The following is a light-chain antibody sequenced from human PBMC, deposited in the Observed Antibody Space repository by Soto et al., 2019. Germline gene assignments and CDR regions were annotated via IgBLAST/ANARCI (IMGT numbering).Light chain of an antibody. CDR1: SSDVGGYNY. V-gene: IGLV2-8*01. Sequence: QSVLTQPPSASGSPGQSVTISCTGTSSDVGGYNYVSWYQQHPGKAPKPMIYEVSKRPSGVPDRFSGSKPGNTASLTVSGLQAEDEADYYCSSYAGSNNVFGTGTKVTVL. CDR3: SSYAGSNNV. J-gene: IGLJ1*01. CDR2: EVS.